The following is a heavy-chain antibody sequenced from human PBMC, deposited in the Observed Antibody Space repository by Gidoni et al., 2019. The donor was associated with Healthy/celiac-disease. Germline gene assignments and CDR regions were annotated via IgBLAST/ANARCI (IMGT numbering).Heavy chain of an antibody. CDR3: ARDYISYCSGGSCYSDY. V-gene: IGHV3-33*01. D-gene: IGHD2-15*01. CDR2: IWYDGSNN. Sequence: QVQLVESGGGVVQPGRSLRLSCAASGFTFSSYGMHWVRQAPGKGLEWVAVIWYDGSNNYYADSVKGRFTISRDNSKNTLYLQMNSLRAEDTAVYYCARDYISYCSGGSCYSDYWGQVTLVTVSS. J-gene: IGHJ4*02. CDR1: GFTFSSYG.